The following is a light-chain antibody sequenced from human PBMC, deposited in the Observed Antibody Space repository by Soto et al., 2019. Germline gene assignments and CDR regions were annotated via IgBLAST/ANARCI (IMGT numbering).Light chain of an antibody. CDR2: DAS. Sequence: PGERATLSCRASQSVSSYLAWYQQKPGQAPRLLIYDASNRATGIPARFSGSGSGTDFTLTTSSLEPEDFAVYYCQQRSNWPPSFGGGTKVEIK. J-gene: IGKJ4*01. V-gene: IGKV3-11*01. CDR1: QSVSSY. CDR3: QQRSNWPPS.